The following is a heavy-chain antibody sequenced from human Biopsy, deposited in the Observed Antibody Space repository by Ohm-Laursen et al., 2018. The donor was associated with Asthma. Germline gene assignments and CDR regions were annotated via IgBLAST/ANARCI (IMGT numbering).Heavy chain of an antibody. CDR1: GYNFISFA. Sequence: ASVKVSCKASGYNFISFAIHWVRQAPGQRLEWMGLVNTGNGDTKYSQKFQGRVTITRDTSASTAYMELRSLRFEDTATYYCARTYYDFLTGQVKDVFGVWGQGTMVTVSS. V-gene: IGHV1-3*04. J-gene: IGHJ3*01. CDR3: ARTYYDFLTGQVKDVFGV. D-gene: IGHD3-9*01. CDR2: VNTGNGDT.